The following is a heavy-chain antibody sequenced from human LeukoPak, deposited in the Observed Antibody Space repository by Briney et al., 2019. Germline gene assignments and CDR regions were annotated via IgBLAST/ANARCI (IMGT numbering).Heavy chain of an antibody. J-gene: IGHJ4*02. CDR3: ARDPATVTSHFDY. CDR1: GFIFSRYD. V-gene: IGHV3-33*01. Sequence: GTSLRLSCVASGFIFSRYDMHWVRQAPGKGLEWVALIWHDGSKTHYADSVKGRFTISRDDSKSTLYVQMNSLRVGDTAVYYCARDPATVTSHFDYWGQGALVTVSS. CDR2: IWHDGSKT. D-gene: IGHD4-17*01.